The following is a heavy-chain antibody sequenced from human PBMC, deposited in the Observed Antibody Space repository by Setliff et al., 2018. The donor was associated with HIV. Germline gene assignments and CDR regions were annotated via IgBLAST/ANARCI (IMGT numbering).Heavy chain of an antibody. CDR2: IYHSGTI. D-gene: IGHD3-22*01. CDR3: ASSRGFYALPS. V-gene: IGHV4-4*02. CDR1: GGSITSSNW. J-gene: IGHJ5*02. Sequence: SETLSLTCTVSGGSITSSNWWTWVRQSPGEGLEWIGEIYHSGTIYYNPSLKSRVTISLDKSNNQFSLNLRSVTAADTAVYYCASSRGFYALPSWGQGTLVTVSS.